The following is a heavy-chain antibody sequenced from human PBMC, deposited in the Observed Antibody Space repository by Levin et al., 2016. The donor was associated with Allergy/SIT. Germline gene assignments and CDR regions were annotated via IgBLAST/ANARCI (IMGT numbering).Heavy chain of an antibody. CDR1: GGTFSSYA. J-gene: IGHJ6*02. CDR2: IIPIFGTA. D-gene: IGHD1-26*01. V-gene: IGHV1-69*06. CDR3: ARVRSYYGVLGSGMDV. Sequence: SVKVSCKASGGTFSSYAISWVRQAPGQGLEWMGGIIPIFGTANYAQKFQGRVTITADKSTSTAYMELSSLRSEDTAVYYCARVRSYYGVLGSGMDVWGQGTTVTVSS.